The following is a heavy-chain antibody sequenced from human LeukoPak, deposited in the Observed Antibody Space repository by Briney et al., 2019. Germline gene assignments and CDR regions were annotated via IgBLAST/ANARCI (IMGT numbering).Heavy chain of an antibody. Sequence: ASVKVSCKASGYTFTGYYMHWVRQAPGQGLEWMGWINPNSGGTNYAQKFQGRVTMTRDTSISTAYMELSRLRSDDTAVYYCARVYISGHYYDSSGYYDGFYWLDPWGQGTLVTVSS. D-gene: IGHD3-22*01. V-gene: IGHV1-2*02. J-gene: IGHJ5*02. CDR2: INPNSGGT. CDR3: ARVYISGHYYDSSGYYDGFYWLDP. CDR1: GYTFTGYY.